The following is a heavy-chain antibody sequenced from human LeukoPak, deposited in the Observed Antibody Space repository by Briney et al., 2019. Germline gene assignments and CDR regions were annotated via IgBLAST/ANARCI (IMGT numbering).Heavy chain of an antibody. J-gene: IGHJ5*02. V-gene: IGHV3-30*01. CDR3: AREGQYCSSTSCPGFDP. CDR1: GFTFSSYA. CDR2: ISYDGSSK. Sequence: GGSLRLSCAASGFTFSSYAMHWVRQAPGKGLEWVAVISYDGSSKYYAGSVKGRFTISRDNSKNTLYLQMNSLRAEDTAVYYCAREGQYCSSTSCPGFDPWGQGTLVTVSS. D-gene: IGHD2-2*01.